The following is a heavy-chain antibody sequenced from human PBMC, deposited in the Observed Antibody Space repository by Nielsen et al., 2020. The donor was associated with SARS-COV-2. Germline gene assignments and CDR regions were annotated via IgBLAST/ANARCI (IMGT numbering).Heavy chain of an antibody. CDR3: ANFDPSGWYIR. V-gene: IGHV3-9*01. D-gene: IGHD6-19*01. Sequence: GGSLRLSCAASGFTFDDYAMHWVRQAPGEGLEWVSGISWNSGSIAYAESVKGRFTVYRDNAKNSVSLQMNSLRAEDTALYYCANFDPSGWYIRWGQGTLVTVSS. CDR2: ISWNSGSI. J-gene: IGHJ4*02. CDR1: GFTFDDYA.